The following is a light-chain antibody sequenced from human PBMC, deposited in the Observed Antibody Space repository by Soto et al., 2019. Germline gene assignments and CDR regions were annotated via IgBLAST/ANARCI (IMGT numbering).Light chain of an antibody. Sequence: QSVLTQPPSASGTPGRRVTISCSGSSSNIETNYVYWYQQLPGTAPKVLIYRNNQRPSRVPDRFSASKSGTSASLAISGLRSEDEADYYCAAWDGSLSGWVFGGGTKLTVL. J-gene: IGLJ3*02. CDR2: RNN. V-gene: IGLV1-47*01. CDR1: SSNIETNY. CDR3: AAWDGSLSGWV.